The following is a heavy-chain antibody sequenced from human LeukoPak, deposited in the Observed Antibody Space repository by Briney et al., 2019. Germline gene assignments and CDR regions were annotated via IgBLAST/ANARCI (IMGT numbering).Heavy chain of an antibody. CDR3: ARGDAFSGDH. CDR1: GFSFTNFW. V-gene: IGHV3-7*04. Sequence: GGSLRLSCAVSGFSFTNFWMSWVRQAPGRGLEWVANIHPEGNEKYHVESVKGRFTISRDNTKNLLFLQMNGLRVEDTAVYHCARGDAFSGDHWGQGTLVTVSS. CDR2: IHPEGNEK. J-gene: IGHJ4*02.